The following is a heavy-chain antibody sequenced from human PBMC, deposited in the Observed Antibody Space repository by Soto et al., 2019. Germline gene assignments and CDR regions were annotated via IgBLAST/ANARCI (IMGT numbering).Heavy chain of an antibody. CDR1: GGSISGYY. D-gene: IGHD6-19*01. V-gene: IGHV4-59*12. Sequence: SQTLSLTCTVSGGSISGYYWSCIRQPPGMGLEWIGCIYYNGSTNYNPSLKSRVTISVDTSKNQFSLKLSSVTAADTAVYSCARVAVAGTRVEYWGKGTLVTVSP. CDR2: IYYNGST. J-gene: IGHJ4*02. CDR3: ARVAVAGTRVEY.